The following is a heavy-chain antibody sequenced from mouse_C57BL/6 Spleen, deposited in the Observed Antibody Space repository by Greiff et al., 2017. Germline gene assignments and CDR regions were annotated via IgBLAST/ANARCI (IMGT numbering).Heavy chain of an antibody. CDR1: GYTFTDYN. Sequence: VQLQQSGPELVKPGASVKMSCKASGYTFTDYNMHWVKQSHGKSLEWIGYINPNNGGTSYNQKFKGKATLTVNKSSSTAYMELRSLTSEDSAVYYCARDGNYEAWFAYWGQGTLVTVSA. CDR3: ARDGNYEAWFAY. V-gene: IGHV1-22*01. CDR2: INPNNGGT. D-gene: IGHD2-1*01. J-gene: IGHJ3*01.